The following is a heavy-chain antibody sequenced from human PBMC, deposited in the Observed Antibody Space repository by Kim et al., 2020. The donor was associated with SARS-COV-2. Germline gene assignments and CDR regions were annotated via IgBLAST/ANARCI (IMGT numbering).Heavy chain of an antibody. D-gene: IGHD2-15*01. CDR1: GVSISSDNW. CDR3: ASITGVVPRFATLDY. Sequence: SETLSLTCVVSGVSISSDNWWSWVRQPPGKGLEWIGEVYKTGSTNYNSSLKSRVTISIDNSRNQFSLKLTSVTAADTAVYYCASITGVVPRFATLDYWGQGTLVTVSS. J-gene: IGHJ4*02. V-gene: IGHV4-4*02. CDR2: VYKTGST.